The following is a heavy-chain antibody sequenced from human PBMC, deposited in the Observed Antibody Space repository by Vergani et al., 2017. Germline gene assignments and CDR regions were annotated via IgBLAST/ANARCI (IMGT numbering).Heavy chain of an antibody. Sequence: EVQLLESGGGLVQPGGSLRLSCAASGFTFSSYAMSWVRQAPGKGLEWVSAISGSGGSTYYADSVKGRLPISRDNSKNTLYLQMNSLRAEDTAVYYCAKRRYCSSTSCYRPPHVVYYYYYMDVWGKGTTVTVSS. J-gene: IGHJ6*03. CDR2: ISGSGGST. CDR1: GFTFSSYA. V-gene: IGHV3-23*01. D-gene: IGHD2-2*02. CDR3: AKRRYCSSTSCYRPPHVVYYYYYMDV.